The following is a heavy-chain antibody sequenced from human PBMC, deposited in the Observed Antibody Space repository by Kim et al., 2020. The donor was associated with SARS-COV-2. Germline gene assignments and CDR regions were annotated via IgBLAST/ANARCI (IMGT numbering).Heavy chain of an antibody. CDR2: IYHSGST. CDR1: GGSISSGGYS. Sequence: SETLSLTCAVSGGSISSGGYSWSWIRQPPGKGLEWIGYIYHSGSTYYNPSLKSRVTISVDRSKNQFSLKLSSVTAADTAVYYCARDLGIAAAGFDPWGQGTLVTVSS. V-gene: IGHV4-30-2*01. CDR3: ARDLGIAAAGFDP. J-gene: IGHJ5*02. D-gene: IGHD6-13*01.